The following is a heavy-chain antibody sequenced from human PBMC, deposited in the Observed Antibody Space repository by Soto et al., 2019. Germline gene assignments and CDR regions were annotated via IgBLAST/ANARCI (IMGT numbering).Heavy chain of an antibody. V-gene: IGHV1-18*01. J-gene: IGHJ6*02. CDR2: ISAYNGNT. CDR1: GYTFTSYG. CDR3: ARVNGALWFGELTGMDV. Sequence: QVQLVQSGAEVKKPGASVKVSCKASGYTFTSYGISWVRQAPGQGLEWMGWISAYNGNTNYAQKLQGRVTMTTDTSTSTAYMELRSLRSDDTAVYYCARVNGALWFGELTGMDVWGQGTTVTVSS. D-gene: IGHD3-10*01.